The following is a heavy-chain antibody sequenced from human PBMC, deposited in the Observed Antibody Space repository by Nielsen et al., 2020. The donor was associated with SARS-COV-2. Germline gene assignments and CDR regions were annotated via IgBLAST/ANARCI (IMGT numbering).Heavy chain of an antibody. Sequence: WIRQPPGKGLEWVAVISYDGSNKYYADSVKGRFTISRDNSKNTLYLQMNSLRAEDTAVYYCARDFEARRYSYGYFHYYYGMDVWGQGTTVTVSS. D-gene: IGHD5-18*01. CDR3: ARDFEARRYSYGYFHYYYGMDV. J-gene: IGHJ6*02. V-gene: IGHV3-30-3*01. CDR2: ISYDGSNK.